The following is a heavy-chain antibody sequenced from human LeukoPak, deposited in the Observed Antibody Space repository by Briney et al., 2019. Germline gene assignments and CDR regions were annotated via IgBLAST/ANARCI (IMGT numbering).Heavy chain of an antibody. CDR1: GYTFTSYG. CDR2: ISAYNGNT. CDR3: ARDNSVEDTAWWFDP. Sequence: ASVKVSCTASGYTFTSYGISWVRQAPGQGLEWMGWISAYNGNTNYAQKLQGRVTMTRDMSTSTDYMELSSLRSEDTAVYYCARDNSVEDTAWWFDPWGQGTLVTVSS. J-gene: IGHJ5*02. D-gene: IGHD4-23*01. V-gene: IGHV1-18*01.